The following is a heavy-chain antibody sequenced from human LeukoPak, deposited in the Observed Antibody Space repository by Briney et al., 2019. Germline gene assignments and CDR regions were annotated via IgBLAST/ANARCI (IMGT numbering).Heavy chain of an antibody. CDR3: ANRNGMDV. Sequence: GGSLRPSCAASGFTFSSYGMHWVRQAPGKGLEWVAVISYDGSNKYYADSVKGRFTISRDNSKNTLYLQMNSLRAEDTAVYYCANRNGMDVWGQGTTVTVSS. J-gene: IGHJ6*02. CDR1: GFTFSSYG. CDR2: ISYDGSNK. V-gene: IGHV3-30*18.